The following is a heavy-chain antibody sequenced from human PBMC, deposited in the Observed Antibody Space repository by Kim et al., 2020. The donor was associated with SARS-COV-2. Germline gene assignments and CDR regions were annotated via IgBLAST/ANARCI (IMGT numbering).Heavy chain of an antibody. CDR3: ARGPEDTAMVWQYNWFDP. CDR2: INHSGST. V-gene: IGHV4-34*01. J-gene: IGHJ5*01. D-gene: IGHD5-18*01. Sequence: SETLSLTCAVYGGSFSGYYWSWIRQPPGKGLEWIGEINHSGSTNYNPSLKSRVTISVDTSKNQFSLKLSSVTAADTAVYYCARGPEDTAMVWQYNWFDPWGQGTLVTVSS. CDR1: GGSFSGYY.